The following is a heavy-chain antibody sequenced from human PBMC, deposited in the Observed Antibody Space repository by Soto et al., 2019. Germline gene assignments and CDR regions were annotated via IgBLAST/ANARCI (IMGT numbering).Heavy chain of an antibody. V-gene: IGHV4-59*01. CDR2: VDYSGST. CDR3: ARGETGTTFGY. D-gene: IGHD1-1*01. Sequence: QVQLQESGPGLVKPSETLSLTCTVSGGSISSYYWSWIRQPPGKGLEWIGYVDYSGSTNYNPSLKSRVTTSVDTSKNQFSLKLSSVTAADTAVYYCARGETGTTFGYWGQGTLVTVSS. J-gene: IGHJ4*02. CDR1: GGSISSYY.